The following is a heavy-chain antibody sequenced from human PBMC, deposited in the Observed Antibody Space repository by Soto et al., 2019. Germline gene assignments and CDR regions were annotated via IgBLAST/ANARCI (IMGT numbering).Heavy chain of an antibody. J-gene: IGHJ4*02. CDR2: IGAGDGKT. CDR3: VRDYASDSGVHLDF. D-gene: IGHD3-22*01. Sequence: QVQLVQSGTEVKKPGASVKVSCKASGYRFTDYVIHWVRQAPGQRLEWMGWIGAGDGKTYYSKNFQGRVSITRDTSASTAYMELSSLISEDTAVYYCVRDYASDSGVHLDFWGQGALVTVSS. V-gene: IGHV1-3*01. CDR1: GYRFTDYV.